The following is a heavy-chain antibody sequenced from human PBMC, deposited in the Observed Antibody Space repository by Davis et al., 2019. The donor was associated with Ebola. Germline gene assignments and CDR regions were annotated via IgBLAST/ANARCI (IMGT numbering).Heavy chain of an antibody. CDR1: GFSFSSYS. V-gene: IGHV3-21*01. D-gene: IGHD3-10*01. J-gene: IGHJ6*04. Sequence: GSLRLSCAASGFSFSSYSMNWVRQAPGKGLEWVSSISSSSYYIYNADSVKGRFTISRDNAKNSLYLQMNSLRAEDTAVYYCARTGSMVRGVLYYYYGMDVWGKGTTVTVSS. CDR3: ARTGSMVRGVLYYYYGMDV. CDR2: ISSSSYYI.